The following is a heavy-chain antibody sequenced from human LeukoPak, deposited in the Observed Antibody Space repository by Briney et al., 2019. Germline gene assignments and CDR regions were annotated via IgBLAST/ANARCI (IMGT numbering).Heavy chain of an antibody. CDR3: ARGGYCSSTSCYMNWFDP. CDR2: IYHSGST. V-gene: IGHV4-39*07. Sequence: SETLSLICTVSGGSISSSSYYWGWIRQPPGKGLEWIGSIYHSGSTYYNPSLKSRVTISVDTSKNQFSLKLSSVTAADTAVYYCARGGYCSSTSCYMNWFDPWGQGTLVTVSS. CDR1: GGSISSSSYY. D-gene: IGHD2-2*02. J-gene: IGHJ5*02.